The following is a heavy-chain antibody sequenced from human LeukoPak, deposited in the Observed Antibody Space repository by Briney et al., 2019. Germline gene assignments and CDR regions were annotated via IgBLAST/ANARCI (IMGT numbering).Heavy chain of an antibody. CDR2: INHSGST. CDR3: ARGHYCSSTSCSHFDY. J-gene: IGHJ4*02. CDR1: GGSFSGYY. V-gene: IGHV4-34*01. D-gene: IGHD2-2*01. Sequence: PSETLSLTCAVYGGSFSGYYWSWIRQPPGKGLEWIGEINHSGSTNYNPSLKSRVTISVDTSKNQISLKLSSVTAADTAVYYCARGHYCSSTSCSHFDYWGQGTLVTVSS.